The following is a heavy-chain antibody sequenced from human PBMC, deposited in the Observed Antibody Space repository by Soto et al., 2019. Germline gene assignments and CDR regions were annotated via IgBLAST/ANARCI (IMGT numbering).Heavy chain of an antibody. J-gene: IGHJ6*02. CDR1: GYTFTSYA. CDR2: INAGNGNT. CDR3: ARVPLDLLGGYYGMDV. Sequence: ASVKVSCKASGYTFTSYAMHWVRQAPGQRLEWMGWINAGNGNTKYSQKFQGRVTITRDTSASTAYMELSSLRSEDTAVYYCARVPLDLLGGYYGMDVWGQGTTVTVSS. D-gene: IGHD1-26*01. V-gene: IGHV1-3*01.